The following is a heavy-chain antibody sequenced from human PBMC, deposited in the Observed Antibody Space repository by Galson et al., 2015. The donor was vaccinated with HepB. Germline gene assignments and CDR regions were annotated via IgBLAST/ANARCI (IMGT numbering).Heavy chain of an antibody. Sequence: SLRLSCAASGFIFNAKSMHWVRQAPGKGLEWVSYISSTSDTKYYADSVKGRFTISRDNAKNSLYVQMNSLRADDTAVYYCARYALGHNYKDPFDSWGQGTLVTVSS. V-gene: IGHV3-48*01. CDR2: ISSTSDTK. CDR3: ARYALGHNYKDPFDS. CDR1: GFIFNAKS. J-gene: IGHJ4*02. D-gene: IGHD3-10*01.